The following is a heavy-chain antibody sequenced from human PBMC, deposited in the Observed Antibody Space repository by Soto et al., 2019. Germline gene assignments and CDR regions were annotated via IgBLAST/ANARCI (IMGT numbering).Heavy chain of an antibody. Sequence: QVQLVQSGAEVQKPGSSVKVSCKASGGTFSSYTISWVRQAPGQGLEWMGRIIPILGIANYAQKFQGRVTITADKSTSTAYMELSSLRSEDTAVYYCASPRLPEGYCSGGSCYSGGFDPWGQGTLVTVSS. J-gene: IGHJ5*02. CDR2: IIPILGIA. D-gene: IGHD2-15*01. V-gene: IGHV1-69*02. CDR3: ASPRLPEGYCSGGSCYSGGFDP. CDR1: GGTFSSYT.